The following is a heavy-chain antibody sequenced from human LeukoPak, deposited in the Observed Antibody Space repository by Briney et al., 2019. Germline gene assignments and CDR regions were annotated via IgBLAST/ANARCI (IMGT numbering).Heavy chain of an antibody. D-gene: IGHD6-13*01. CDR1: GYTFTGYY. CDR3: ARRIAAAPGVYYYMDV. CDR2: INPNSGGT. V-gene: IGHV1-2*02. J-gene: IGHJ6*03. Sequence: ASVKVSCKASGYTFTGYYMHWVRQAPGQGLEWMGWINPNSGGTNYAQKFQGRVTMTRDTSISTAYMELSRLRSDDTAVYYCARRIAAAPGVYYYMDVWGKGTTVTVSS.